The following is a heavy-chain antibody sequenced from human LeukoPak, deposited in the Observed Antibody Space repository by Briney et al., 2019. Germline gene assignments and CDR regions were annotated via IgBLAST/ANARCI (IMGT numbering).Heavy chain of an antibody. V-gene: IGHV3-23*01. CDR1: GFTFSSYA. CDR3: AKATGYLV. CDR2: ISNSDGST. J-gene: IGHJ4*02. D-gene: IGHD1-14*01. Sequence: GGSLRLSCAASGFTFSSYAMSWVRQAPGQGLEWVSTISNSDGSTYYADSVKGRFSISRDNSENTLYLQMNSLRAEDTAVYYCAKATGYLVWGQGTLVTVSS.